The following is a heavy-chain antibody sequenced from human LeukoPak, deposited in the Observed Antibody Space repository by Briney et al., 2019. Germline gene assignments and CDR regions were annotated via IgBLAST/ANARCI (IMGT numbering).Heavy chain of an antibody. CDR2: IIPILGIA. J-gene: IGHJ4*02. CDR3: ARDECSGGSCSPYYFDY. V-gene: IGHV1-69*04. D-gene: IGHD2-15*01. CDR1: GGTFSSYT. Sequence: AASVKVSCKASGGTFSSYTISWVRQAPGQGLEWMGRIIPILGIANYAQKFQGRVTITADKSTSTAYMELSSLRSEDTAVYYCARDECSGGSCSPYYFDYGGQGTLATVSS.